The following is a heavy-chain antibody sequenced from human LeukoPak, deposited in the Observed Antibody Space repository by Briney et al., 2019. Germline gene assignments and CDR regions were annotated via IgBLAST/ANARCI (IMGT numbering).Heavy chain of an antibody. J-gene: IGHJ6*03. Sequence: GGSLRLSCAASGFTFSSYAMSWVRQAPGKGLEWVANIKQDGSEKYYVDSVKGRFTISRDNAKNSLYLQMNSLRAEDTAVYYCARDQEGLGYCSGGSCFEDYYYYYMDVWGKGTTVTVSS. CDR3: ARDQEGLGYCSGGSCFEDYYYYYMDV. CDR1: GFTFSSYA. V-gene: IGHV3-7*01. D-gene: IGHD2-15*01. CDR2: IKQDGSEK.